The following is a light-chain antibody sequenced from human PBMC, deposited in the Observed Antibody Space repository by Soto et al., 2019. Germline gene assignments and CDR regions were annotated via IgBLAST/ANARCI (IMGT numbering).Light chain of an antibody. V-gene: IGKV2-30*02. CDR3: MQGTHWPPWT. CDR2: KVS. Sequence: DVVMTQSPLSLPVTLGQPASISCRSSQSLVHSDGNTYLSWFQQRPGQSPRRLIYKVSNRDSGVPDRFSGSGSGTDLTLKISRVEAEDVGVYYCMQGTHWPPWTFGQGTKVEIK. CDR1: QSLVHSDGNTY. J-gene: IGKJ1*01.